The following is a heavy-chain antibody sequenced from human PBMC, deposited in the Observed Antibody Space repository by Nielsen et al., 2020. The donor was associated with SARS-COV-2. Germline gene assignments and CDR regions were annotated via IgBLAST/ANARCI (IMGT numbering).Heavy chain of an antibody. CDR3: ARARYSSSFDAFDI. D-gene: IGHD6-6*01. V-gene: IGHV3-30*03. J-gene: IGHJ3*02. CDR1: GFTFSSYG. CDR2: ISYDGSNK. Sequence: GESLKISCAASGFTFSSYGMHWVRQAPGKGLEWVAVISYDGSNKYYADSVKGRFTISRDNSKNTLYLQMNSLRAEDTAAYYCARARYSSSFDAFDIWGQGTTVTVSS.